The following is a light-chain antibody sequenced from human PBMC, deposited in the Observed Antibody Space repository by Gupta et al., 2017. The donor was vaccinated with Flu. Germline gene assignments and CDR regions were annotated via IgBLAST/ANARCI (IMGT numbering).Light chain of an antibody. Sequence: DIQMTQSPSTLSASVGDRVTITCRASQSISSWLAWYQQKPGKAPKLLIYKTSSLESGVPSRFSGSGSGTEFTLSISSLQPDDLATYYCQQDNSYSSTFGHGTKVDIK. V-gene: IGKV1-5*03. J-gene: IGKJ3*01. CDR2: KTS. CDR1: QSISSW. CDR3: QQDNSYSST.